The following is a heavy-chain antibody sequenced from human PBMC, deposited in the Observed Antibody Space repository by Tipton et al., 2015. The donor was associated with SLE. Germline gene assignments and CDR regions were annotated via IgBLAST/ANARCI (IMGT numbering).Heavy chain of an antibody. CDR2: IKQDGSGST. Sequence: SLRLSCAASGFTFSRYWMSWVRQAPGKGLEWVANIKQDGSGSTYYADSVKGWFTISRDNSKNTLYLQMNSLRAEDTAVYYCAKGVGPIAAADYWGQGTLVTVSS. CDR1: GFTFSRYW. J-gene: IGHJ4*02. V-gene: IGHV3-7*03. CDR3: AKGVGPIAAADY. D-gene: IGHD6-13*01.